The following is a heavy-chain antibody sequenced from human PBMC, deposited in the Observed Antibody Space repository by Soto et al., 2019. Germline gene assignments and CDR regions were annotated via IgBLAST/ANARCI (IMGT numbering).Heavy chain of an antibody. V-gene: IGHV1-69*02. J-gene: IGHJ6*02. Sequence: QVQLVQSGAEVKKPGSSVKVSCKASGGTFSSYTISWVRQAPGQGLEWMGRIIPILGIANYAQKFQGRVTITADKSTSTAYMELCSLRSEDTAVYYCAVDTVTYYYGMDVWGQGTTVTVSS. CDR1: GGTFSSYT. CDR2: IIPILGIA. D-gene: IGHD4-17*01. CDR3: AVDTVTYYYGMDV.